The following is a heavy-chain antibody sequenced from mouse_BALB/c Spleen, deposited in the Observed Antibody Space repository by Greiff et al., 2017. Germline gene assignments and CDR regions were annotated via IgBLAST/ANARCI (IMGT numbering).Heavy chain of an antibody. J-gene: IGHJ4*01. D-gene: IGHD2-10*01. CDR3: TRLLQDYAMDY. CDR2: IYPGNSDT. V-gene: IGHV1-5*01. CDR1: GYTFTSYW. Sequence: VHVKQSGTVLARPGASVKMSCKASGYTFTSYWMHWVKQRPGQGLEWIGAIYPGNSDTSYNQKFKGKAKLTAVTSTSTAYMELSSLTNEDSAVYYCTRLLQDYAMDYWGQGTSVTVSS.